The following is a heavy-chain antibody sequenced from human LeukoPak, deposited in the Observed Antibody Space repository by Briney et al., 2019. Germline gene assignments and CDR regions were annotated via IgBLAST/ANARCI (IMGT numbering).Heavy chain of an antibody. CDR1: GFTFRNYV. V-gene: IGHV3-21*01. CDR2: ISSSSSYI. CDR3: ARDNYDSSGYYPGQDY. D-gene: IGHD3-22*01. Sequence: GGSLGLSCAASGFTFRNYVIHWVRQAPGKGLDWVSSISSSSSYIYYADSVKGRFTISRDNAKNSLYLQMNSLRAEDTAVYYCARDNYDSSGYYPGQDYWGQGTLVTVSS. J-gene: IGHJ4*02.